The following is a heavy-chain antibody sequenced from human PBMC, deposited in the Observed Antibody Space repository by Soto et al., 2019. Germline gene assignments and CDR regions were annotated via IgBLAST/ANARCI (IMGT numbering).Heavy chain of an antibody. V-gene: IGHV4-30-4*01. CDR2: IYYSGST. CDR1: GGSISSGDYY. J-gene: IGHJ3*02. CDR3: ARVIVIEAAGTRGADAFDI. Sequence: QVQLQESGPGLVKPSQTLSLTCTVSGGSISSGDYYWSWIRQPPGKGLEWIGYIYYSGSTYYNPSLKSRVTISVDTSKNQFSLKLSSVTAADTAVYYCARVIVIEAAGTRGADAFDIWGQGTMVTVSS. D-gene: IGHD6-13*01.